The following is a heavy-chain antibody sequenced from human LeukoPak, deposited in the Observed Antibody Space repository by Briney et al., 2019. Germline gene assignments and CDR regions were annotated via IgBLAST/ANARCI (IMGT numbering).Heavy chain of an antibody. Sequence: CGATLVNPTQTLTLTCTFSGFSLSTTGVGVNWIRQSQEKALVWLLLIYWNDDKRYSPSLRSRLTITRDTSKNQVVLTMTNMDPVDTATYYCAHRGGAVAGHYYFDYWGQGTLVTVSS. D-gene: IGHD6-19*01. V-gene: IGHV2-5*01. J-gene: IGHJ4*02. CDR2: IYWNDDK. CDR1: GFSLSTTGVG. CDR3: AHRGGAVAGHYYFDY.